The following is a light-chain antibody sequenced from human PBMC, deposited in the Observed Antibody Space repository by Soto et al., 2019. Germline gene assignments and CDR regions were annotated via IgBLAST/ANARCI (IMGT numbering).Light chain of an antibody. CDR1: SSNIGNNF. J-gene: IGLJ2*01. CDR3: GTWDSSLSAVL. CDR2: DND. V-gene: IGLV1-51*01. Sequence: QSVLTQSPSVSAAPGQKVTISCSGSSSNIGNNFVSWYQQLPGTAPKFLIYDNDKRPSGIPDRFSGSKSGTSATLGITGLQTGDEADYYCGTWDSSLSAVLFGGGTKLTVL.